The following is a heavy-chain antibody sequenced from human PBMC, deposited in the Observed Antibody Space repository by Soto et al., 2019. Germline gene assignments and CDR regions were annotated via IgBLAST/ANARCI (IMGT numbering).Heavy chain of an antibody. CDR3: ARGEKLYHYYYRMDV. J-gene: IGHJ6*02. Sequence: ASVKVSCKASGYSFTTHAMIWVRQAPGQRPEWMGWINTGNGNTRYSPKFQGRVNITRDTSASTAYMELSSLKSEDTAAYYCARGEKLYHYYYRMDVWGQGSTVPVYS. CDR1: GYSFTTHA. CDR2: INTGNGNT. V-gene: IGHV1-3*04.